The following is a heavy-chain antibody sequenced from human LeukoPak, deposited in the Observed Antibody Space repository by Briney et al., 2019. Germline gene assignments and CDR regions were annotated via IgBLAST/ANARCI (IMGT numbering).Heavy chain of an antibody. D-gene: IGHD5-12*01. V-gene: IGHV4-59*01. Sequence: PSETLSLTCTVSGGSISSYYWSRIRQPPGKGLEWIGYIYYSGSTNYNPSLKSRVTISVDTSKNQFSLKLSSVTAADTAVYYCARATISFAPYYYYYYYMDVWGKGTTVTVSS. CDR1: GGSISSYY. J-gene: IGHJ6*03. CDR3: ARATISFAPYYYYYYYMDV. CDR2: IYYSGST.